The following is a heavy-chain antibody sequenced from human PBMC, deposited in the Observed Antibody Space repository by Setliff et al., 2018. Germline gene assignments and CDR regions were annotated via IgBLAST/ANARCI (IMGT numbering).Heavy chain of an antibody. Sequence: GGSLRLSCAASGFTFSNAWMSWVRQAPGKGLEWVGRIKSKTDGGTTDYAAPVKGRFTISRDNAKNSLYLQMNSLRAEDTAVYYCARDHVYGSQYYYYYYGMDVWGQGTTVTVSS. D-gene: IGHD3-10*01. CDR2: IKSKTDGGTT. V-gene: IGHV3-15*01. J-gene: IGHJ6*02. CDR3: ARDHVYGSQYYYYYYGMDV. CDR1: GFTFSNAW.